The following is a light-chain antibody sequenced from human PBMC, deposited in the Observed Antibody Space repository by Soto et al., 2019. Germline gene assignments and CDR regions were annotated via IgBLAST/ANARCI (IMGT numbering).Light chain of an antibody. J-gene: IGLJ1*01. V-gene: IGLV1-44*01. CDR2: LND. CDR3: AAWDDSLNAL. Sequence: SVLTQPPSLSATPGQRVNISCSGSFSNIGDNAVNWYQQLPGAAPKLLIYLNDQRPSGVPDRFSGSKSGTSAFLAISGLQSEDEADYYCAAWDDSLNALFGTGTKLTVL. CDR1: FSNIGDNA.